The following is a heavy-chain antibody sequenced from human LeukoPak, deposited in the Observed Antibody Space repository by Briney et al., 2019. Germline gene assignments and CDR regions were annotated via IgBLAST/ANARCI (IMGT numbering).Heavy chain of an antibody. Sequence: ASVKVSCKASGYTFTTYSMNWVRQAPGQGLEWMGWINPNNGNPTYAQGFTGRFVFSLDTSVSTAYLQISGLKAEDTAVYYCVRPLPLGGGWSVGAFDVWGQGTTVTVSS. V-gene: IGHV7-4-1*02. D-gene: IGHD6-19*01. CDR3: VRPLPLGGGWSVGAFDV. CDR2: INPNNGNP. CDR1: GYTFTTYS. J-gene: IGHJ3*01.